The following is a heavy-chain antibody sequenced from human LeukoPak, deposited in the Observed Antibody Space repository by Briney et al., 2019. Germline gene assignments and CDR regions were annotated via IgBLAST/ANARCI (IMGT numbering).Heavy chain of an antibody. Sequence: SETLSLTCTVSGGSVSSSSYYWGWIRQPPGKGLEWIGTIYYSGSTYYNPSLKSRVTISVDTSKNQFSLKLSSVTAADTAVYYCARGAFAVPAANFDYWGQGTLVTVSS. V-gene: IGHV4-39*01. D-gene: IGHD2-2*01. J-gene: IGHJ4*02. CDR1: GGSVSSSSYY. CDR3: ARGAFAVPAANFDY. CDR2: IYYSGST.